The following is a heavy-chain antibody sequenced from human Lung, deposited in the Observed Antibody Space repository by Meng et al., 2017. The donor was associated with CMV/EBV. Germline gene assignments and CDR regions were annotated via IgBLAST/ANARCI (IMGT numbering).Heavy chain of an antibody. Sequence: VQLRGSAPDLCKPPDTPSLAGAVSGDSTTNHNWWAWVRQPPGKGLEWIGEIPHRGSSAYNPSLKSRVSMSIDKSKNQFSLKLTSVTAADTAVYHCLRRSGGSVWGQGTLVTVSS. V-gene: IGHV4-4*03. D-gene: IGHD3-10*01. J-gene: IGHJ1*01. CDR2: IPHRGSS. CDR1: GDSTTNHNW. CDR3: LRRSGGSV.